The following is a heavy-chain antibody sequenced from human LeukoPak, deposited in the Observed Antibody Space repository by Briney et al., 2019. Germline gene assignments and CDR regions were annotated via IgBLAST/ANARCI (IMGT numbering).Heavy chain of an antibody. D-gene: IGHD2-15*01. Sequence: QPGGSLRLSCAASGFTFSTYAMSWVRQAPGKGLEWVCAIRAGGDATFYADSVKGRFTVSRDNPKNTLSLQMNSLRGEDTAIYYCADHFPYCSRGSCSYFDHWGQGTLVTVSS. CDR2: IRAGGDAT. CDR3: ADHFPYCSRGSCSYFDH. J-gene: IGHJ4*02. CDR1: GFTFSTYA. V-gene: IGHV3-23*01.